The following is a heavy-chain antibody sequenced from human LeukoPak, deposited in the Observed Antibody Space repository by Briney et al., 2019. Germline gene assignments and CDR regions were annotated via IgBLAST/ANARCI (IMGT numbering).Heavy chain of an antibody. Sequence: GGSLRLSCAASGYSFSTDWMHWVRQAPGKGLVWVARIKSDVRNTDYAASVKGRFTISRDNSKNTLYLQMNSLRAEDTAVYYCAKGYYSNWFDPWGQGTLVTVSS. V-gene: IGHV3-74*01. CDR1: GYSFSTDW. J-gene: IGHJ5*02. CDR2: IKSDVRNT. CDR3: AKGYYSNWFDP. D-gene: IGHD3-22*01.